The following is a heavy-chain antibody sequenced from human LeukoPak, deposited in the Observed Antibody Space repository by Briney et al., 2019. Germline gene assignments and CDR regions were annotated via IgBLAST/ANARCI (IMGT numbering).Heavy chain of an antibody. Sequence: PGGSLRLSCAASGXTFSSYGMNWVRQAPGKGLQWVSYIDGTSRSIYYADSVKGRFTVSRDNAKNSLFLHMNSLRDEDTAIYFCARKMAFWGQGTLGTVSS. CDR1: GXTFSSYG. CDR3: ARKMAF. CDR2: IDGTSRSI. J-gene: IGHJ4*02. V-gene: IGHV3-48*02. D-gene: IGHD5-24*01.